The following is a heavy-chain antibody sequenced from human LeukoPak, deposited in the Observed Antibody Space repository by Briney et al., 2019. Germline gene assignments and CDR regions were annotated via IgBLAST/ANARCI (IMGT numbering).Heavy chain of an antibody. J-gene: IGHJ4*02. CDR2: ISSRSSYI. Sequence: PGRSLRLSCAASGFTFSSYGMNWVRQAPGKGLEWVSSISSRSSYIYYADSVKGRFTISRDNAKNSLYLELHSLRAEDTAVYYCARQYYDIWSGYYTADYYFDYWGQGTLVTVSS. CDR3: ARQYYDIWSGYYTADYYFDY. D-gene: IGHD3-3*01. CDR1: GFTFSSYG. V-gene: IGHV3-21*06.